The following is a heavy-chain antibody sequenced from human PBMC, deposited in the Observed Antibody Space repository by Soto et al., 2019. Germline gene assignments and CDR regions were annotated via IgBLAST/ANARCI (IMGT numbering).Heavy chain of an antibody. CDR3: ARGGDTTKVDY. Sequence: QVQLQESGPGLVKPSQTLSLTCTVSGGSISSGGYCWSWIRQHPGEGLEWIGFMYNSGSTSYNPSLKSRSTISVDTSTNQFSLNLRSVTAADTAVYYCARGGDTTKVDYWGLGTLVTVSS. CDR2: MYNSGST. D-gene: IGHD3-16*01. V-gene: IGHV4-31*03. J-gene: IGHJ4*02. CDR1: GGSISSGGYC.